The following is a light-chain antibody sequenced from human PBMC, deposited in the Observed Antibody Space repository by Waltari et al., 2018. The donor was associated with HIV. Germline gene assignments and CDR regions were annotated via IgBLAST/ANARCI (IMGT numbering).Light chain of an antibody. V-gene: IGLV3-21*02. CDR3: QVWDSSRGLSFV. CDR2: DDH. CDR1: NIESKS. Sequence: PSVSVAPGQTATITCGGNNIESKSVHWYQQKPGQAPVLVVSDDHDRPSGIPERVSGSNSGNTATLTISRVEAGDEADYYCQVWDSSRGLSFVFGSGTKVTVL. J-gene: IGLJ1*01.